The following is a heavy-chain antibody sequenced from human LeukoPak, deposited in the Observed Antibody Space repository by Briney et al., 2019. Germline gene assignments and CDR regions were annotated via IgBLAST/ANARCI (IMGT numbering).Heavy chain of an antibody. CDR3: AKDIGPRYYDSSGYRDY. V-gene: IGHV3-9*01. Sequence: GGSLRLSCAASGFTFDDYAMHWVRQAPGKGLEWVSGIRWNSGSIGYADSVKGRFTISRDNAKNSLYLQMNSLRAEDTALYYCAKDIGPRYYDSSGYRDYWGQGTLVTVSS. CDR1: GFTFDDYA. J-gene: IGHJ4*02. CDR2: IRWNSGSI. D-gene: IGHD3-22*01.